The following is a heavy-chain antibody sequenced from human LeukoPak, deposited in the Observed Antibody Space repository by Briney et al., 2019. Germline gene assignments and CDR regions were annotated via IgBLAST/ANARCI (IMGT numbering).Heavy chain of an antibody. CDR1: GYTLTELS. CDR3: ATDRRYCSGGSCLGYAFDI. V-gene: IGHV1-24*01. CDR2: FDPEDGET. J-gene: IGHJ3*02. Sequence: ASVKVSCKVSGYTLTELSMHWVRQAPGKGLEWMGGFDPEDGETIYAQKFQGRVTMTEDTSTDTAYMELSSLRSEDTAVYYCATDRRYCSGGSCLGYAFDIWGQGTMVTVSS. D-gene: IGHD2-15*01.